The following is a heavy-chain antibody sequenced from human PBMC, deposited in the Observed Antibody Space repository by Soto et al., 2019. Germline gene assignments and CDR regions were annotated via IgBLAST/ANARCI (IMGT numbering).Heavy chain of an antibody. J-gene: IGHJ4*02. CDR3: ARFPPSRYCSGGSCYSY. CDR2: IYPGDSDT. Sequence: GESLKISCKGSGYTFTNYWIGWVRRMPGKGLEWMGIIYPGDSDTRYSPSFQGQVTISADKSISTAYLQWSSLKASDTAMYYCARFPPSRYCSGGSCYSYWGQGTLVTVSS. D-gene: IGHD2-15*01. V-gene: IGHV5-51*01. CDR1: GYTFTNYW.